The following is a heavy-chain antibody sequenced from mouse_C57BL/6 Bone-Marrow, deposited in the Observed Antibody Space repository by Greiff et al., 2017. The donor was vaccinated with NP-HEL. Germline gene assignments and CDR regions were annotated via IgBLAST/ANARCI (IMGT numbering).Heavy chain of an antibody. CDR1: GYTFTSYN. D-gene: IGHD1-1*01. CDR3: AREGTVVATRPYWYFDV. V-gene: IGHV1-12*01. J-gene: IGHJ1*03. Sequence: LQESGAELVRPGASVKMSCKASGYTFTSYNMHWVKQTPRQGLEWIGAIYPGNGDTSYIQKFKGKATLTVDKSSSTAYMQLSSLTSEDSAVYFCAREGTVVATRPYWYFDVWGTGTTVTVSS. CDR2: IYPGNGDT.